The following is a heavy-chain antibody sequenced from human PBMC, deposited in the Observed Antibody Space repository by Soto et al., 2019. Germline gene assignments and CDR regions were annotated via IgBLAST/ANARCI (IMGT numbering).Heavy chain of an antibody. Sequence: EVQLLESGGGLVQPGGALRLSCAASGFTFSSHAMSWVRQVPGKGLEWISSISAGSEGAYYSDSVKGRFTISRDNSNNTLYLQMNSLRAEDTAVYYCARDLWWYLHWGQGTLVTVSS. V-gene: IGHV3-23*01. CDR2: ISAGSEGA. J-gene: IGHJ4*02. CDR3: ARDLWWYLH. D-gene: IGHD2-15*01. CDR1: GFTFSSHA.